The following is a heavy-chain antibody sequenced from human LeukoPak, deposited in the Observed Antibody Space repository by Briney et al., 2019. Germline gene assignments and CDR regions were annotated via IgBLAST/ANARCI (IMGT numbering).Heavy chain of an antibody. CDR1: GFTFSSYS. J-gene: IGHJ4*02. V-gene: IGHV3-21*01. D-gene: IGHD3-16*01. Sequence: PGGSLRLSCAASGFTFSSYSMNWARQAPGKGLEWVSSISSSSSYIYYADSVKGRLTISRDNAKNSLYLQMNSLRAEDTAVYYCARGMREGGFDYWGQGTLVTVSS. CDR3: ARGMREGGFDY. CDR2: ISSSSSYI.